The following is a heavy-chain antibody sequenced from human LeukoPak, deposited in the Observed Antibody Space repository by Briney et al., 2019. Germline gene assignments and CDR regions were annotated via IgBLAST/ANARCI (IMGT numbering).Heavy chain of an antibody. Sequence: PGGSLRLSCAASGFTFSSYWMHWVRQAPGKGLVWVSRINSDGRSTSYADSAKGRFTISRDNAKNTLYLQMNSLRAEDTAVYYCVRDVWGDRDSYFDYWGQGTLVTVSS. CDR1: GFTFSSYW. CDR3: VRDVWGDRDSYFDY. V-gene: IGHV3-74*01. D-gene: IGHD2-21*01. J-gene: IGHJ4*02. CDR2: INSDGRST.